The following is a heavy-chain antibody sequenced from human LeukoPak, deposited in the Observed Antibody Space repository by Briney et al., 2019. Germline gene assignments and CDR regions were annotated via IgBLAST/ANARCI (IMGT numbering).Heavy chain of an antibody. D-gene: IGHD6-13*01. CDR2: IKSKTDGGTT. Sequence: SGGSLRLSCAASGFTFSNAWMSWVRQAPGKGLEWVGRIKSKTDGGTTDYAAPVKGRFTISRDDSKNTLYLQMNSLKTEDTAVYYCTTQKSPIAAAGHVYYYYGMDVWGQGTTVTVSS. CDR1: GFTFSNAW. CDR3: TTQKSPIAAAGHVYYYYGMDV. V-gene: IGHV3-15*01. J-gene: IGHJ6*02.